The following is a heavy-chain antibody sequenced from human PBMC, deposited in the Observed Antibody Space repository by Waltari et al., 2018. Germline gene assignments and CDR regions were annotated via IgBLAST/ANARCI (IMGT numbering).Heavy chain of an antibody. Sequence: EVQLVESGGGLVQPGGSLRLSCAASGFTFSSYWMSWVRQAPGKGLEWVANIKQDGSEKYYVDSVKGRFTISRDNAKNSLYLQMNSLRAEDTAVYYCARYPPRHVNWNSLYFDYWGQGTLVTVSS. J-gene: IGHJ4*02. CDR2: IKQDGSEK. D-gene: IGHD1-7*01. CDR3: ARYPPRHVNWNSLYFDY. CDR1: GFTFSSYW. V-gene: IGHV3-7*01.